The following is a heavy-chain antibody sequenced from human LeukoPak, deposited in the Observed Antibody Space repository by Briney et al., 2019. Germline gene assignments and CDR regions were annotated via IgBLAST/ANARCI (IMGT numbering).Heavy chain of an antibody. J-gene: IGHJ4*02. CDR3: ARDLDSSSVGSFDY. V-gene: IGHV1-18*01. CDR2: ISAYNGNT. Sequence: ASVKVSCKASGYTCTSYGISWVRQAPGQGLEWLGWISAYNGNTNCAQKLQGRVTMTTDTSTSTAYMELRSLRSDDTAVYYCARDLDSSSVGSFDYWGQETLVTVSS. D-gene: IGHD6-13*01. CDR1: GYTCTSYG.